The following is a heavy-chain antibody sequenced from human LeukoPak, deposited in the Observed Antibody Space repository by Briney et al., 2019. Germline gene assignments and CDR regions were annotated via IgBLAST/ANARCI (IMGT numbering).Heavy chain of an antibody. CDR2: IWFDGSNQ. Sequence: PGGSLRLSCAASGFTFSSIAMTWVRQAPGKGLEWVAVIWFDGSNQYYVDSVRGRFSISRDNSKNTLYLQMNTLRAEDTGVYYCARDRGSGDSFDLWGQGAMVTVSS. J-gene: IGHJ3*01. V-gene: IGHV3-33*08. D-gene: IGHD6-19*01. CDR3: ARDRGSGDSFDL. CDR1: GFTFSSIA.